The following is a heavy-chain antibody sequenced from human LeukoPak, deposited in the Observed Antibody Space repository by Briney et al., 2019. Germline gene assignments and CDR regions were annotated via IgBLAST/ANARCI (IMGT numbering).Heavy chain of an antibody. CDR1: GGSLSSSSYY. CDR2: IYYSGST. V-gene: IGHV4-39*01. CDR3: VRPDDNSFDF. J-gene: IGHJ3*01. D-gene: IGHD3-9*01. Sequence: SETLSLTCSVSGGSLSSSSYYWGWIRQPPGKGLEWIGNIYYSGSTNYNPSLKSRVTISVDTSKNQFSLKLSSVTAADTAVYYCVRPDDNSFDFWGQGTMVTVSS.